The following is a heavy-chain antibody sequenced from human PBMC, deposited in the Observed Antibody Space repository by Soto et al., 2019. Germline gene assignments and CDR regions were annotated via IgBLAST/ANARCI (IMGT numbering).Heavy chain of an antibody. CDR1: GGTFSSYA. J-gene: IGHJ6*02. CDR3: AREEVRGVLTNPYYYGMDV. V-gene: IGHV1-69*13. Sequence: ASVKVSCKASGGTFSSYAISWVRQAPGQGLEWMGGIIPIFGTANYAQKFQGRVTITADESTSTAYMELSSLRSEDTAVYYCAREEVRGVLTNPYYYGMDVWGQGTTVTVSS. CDR2: IIPIFGTA. D-gene: IGHD3-10*01.